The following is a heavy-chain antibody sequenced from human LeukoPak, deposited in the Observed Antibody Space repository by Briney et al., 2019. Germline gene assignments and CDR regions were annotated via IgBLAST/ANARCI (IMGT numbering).Heavy chain of an antibody. CDR2: IYHSEAP. CDR3: ARGHYDLAP. D-gene: IGHD3/OR15-3a*01. V-gene: IGHV4-59*08. J-gene: IGHJ5*02. Sequence: LETLSLTCSVSGASISGHYWSWIRQPPGKGLEWIAYIYHSEAPNYNSSLNARVTMSLDMSKNQFSLRLTSVTAADTAIYYCARGHYDLAPWGQGILVTVSS. CDR1: GASISGHY.